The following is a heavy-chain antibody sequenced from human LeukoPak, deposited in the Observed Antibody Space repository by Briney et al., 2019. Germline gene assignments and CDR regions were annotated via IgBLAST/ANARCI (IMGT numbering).Heavy chain of an antibody. D-gene: IGHD6-19*01. Sequence: GRSLRLSCAASGFTFDDYAMHWVRHAPGKGLEWVSGISWNSGSIGYADSVKGRFTIARDNAKNSLYLQMNSLRAEDTALYYCAKDIPAQQWLAAFDIWGQGTMVTVSS. J-gene: IGHJ3*02. CDR1: GFTFDDYA. CDR3: AKDIPAQQWLAAFDI. V-gene: IGHV3-9*01. CDR2: ISWNSGSI.